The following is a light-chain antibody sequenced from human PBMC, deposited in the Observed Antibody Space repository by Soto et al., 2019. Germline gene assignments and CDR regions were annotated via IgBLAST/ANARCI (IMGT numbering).Light chain of an antibody. V-gene: IGKV3-20*01. CDR2: GAS. Sequence: EIVLTQSPGTLSLSPGERATLPCRASQSVSSSYLAWYQQKPGQAPRPLIYGASTRAPGIPDRFSGSGSGTDFTLTISRLEPEDFAVYYCQQYGSSPGLFTFGPGTKVDIK. CDR1: QSVSSSY. CDR3: QQYGSSPGLFT. J-gene: IGKJ3*01.